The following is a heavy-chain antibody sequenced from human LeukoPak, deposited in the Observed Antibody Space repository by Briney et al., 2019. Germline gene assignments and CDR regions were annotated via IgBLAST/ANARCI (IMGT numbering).Heavy chain of an antibody. V-gene: IGHV3-48*01. CDR1: GFTFSNYN. D-gene: IGHD3-10*01. Sequence: PGGSLRLSCAASGFTFSNYNMKWVRQAPGKGLEWVSYISSSSDTIYYADSPKDRFTISRDNAKNSLYLQMNSLRVEDTAVYYCARVGGRYWYFDLWGRGTLVTVSS. CDR2: ISSSSDTI. J-gene: IGHJ2*01. CDR3: ARVGGRYWYFDL.